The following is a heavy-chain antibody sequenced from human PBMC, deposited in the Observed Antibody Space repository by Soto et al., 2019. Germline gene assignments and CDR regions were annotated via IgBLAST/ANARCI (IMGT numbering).Heavy chain of an antibody. CDR1: GYTFTSYD. D-gene: IGHD6-13*01. J-gene: IGHJ6*02. Sequence: ASVKVSCKASGYTFTSYDINWVRQTAGQGLEWMGWMSPKTANTGYAQKFQGRVTMTRSTSISTAYMELSSLTSDDTAVYYCARDYGSSWGYYYYYGMDVWGQGTTVTVSS. CDR2: MSPKTANT. V-gene: IGHV1-8*01. CDR3: ARDYGSSWGYYYYYGMDV.